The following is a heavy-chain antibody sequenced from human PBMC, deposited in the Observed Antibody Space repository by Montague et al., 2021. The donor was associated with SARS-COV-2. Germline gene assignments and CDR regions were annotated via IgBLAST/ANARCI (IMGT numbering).Heavy chain of an antibody. CDR3: ARGRLVGDSSSWYYFDY. D-gene: IGHD6-13*01. V-gene: IGHV4-4*02. Sequence: SETLSLTCAVSGGSINTNNWCTWVRPPPGEGLEWIGQIFHSGITNYNPSLESRVTISVDKSKSQFSLGLSSVTAADTAVYYCARGRLVGDSSSWYYFDYWGQGTLVAVSS. J-gene: IGHJ4*02. CDR1: GGSINTNNW. CDR2: IFHSGIT.